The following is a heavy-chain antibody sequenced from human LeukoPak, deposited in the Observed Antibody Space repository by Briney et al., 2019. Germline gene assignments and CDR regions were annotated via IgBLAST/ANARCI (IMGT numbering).Heavy chain of an antibody. V-gene: IGHV1-8*03. D-gene: IGHD3-22*01. Sequence: ASVKVSCKASGYTFTSYDINWVRQATGQGLEWMGWMNPNSGNTGYAQKFQGRVTITRDTSISTAYMELSSLRSEDTAVYYCARGVYYYDSSGYRGFDYWGQGTLVTVSS. CDR3: ARGVYYYDSSGYRGFDY. J-gene: IGHJ4*02. CDR1: GYTFTSYD. CDR2: MNPNSGNT.